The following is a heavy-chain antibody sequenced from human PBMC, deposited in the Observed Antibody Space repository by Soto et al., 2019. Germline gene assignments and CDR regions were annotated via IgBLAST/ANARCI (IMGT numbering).Heavy chain of an antibody. Sequence: QVQLVQSGAEVKKPGASVKVSCKASGYSFTTSNMHWVRQAPGQGLEWMGIINANGGTTNYAQKCQGRVTMTRDTSTSTVYMELSSLRSDDTAVYFCARGLYGDEIDPWGQGTLVTVSS. J-gene: IGHJ5*02. CDR2: INANGGTT. CDR3: ARGLYGDEIDP. CDR1: GYSFTTSN. D-gene: IGHD4-17*01. V-gene: IGHV1-46*03.